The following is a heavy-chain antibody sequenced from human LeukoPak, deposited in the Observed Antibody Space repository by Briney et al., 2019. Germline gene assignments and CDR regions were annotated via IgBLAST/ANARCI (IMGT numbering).Heavy chain of an antibody. Sequence: GGSLRLSCAASGFTFSGYYMSWIRQAPGKGLEWVSYISSSSSYTNYADSVKGRFTISRDNAKNSLYLQMNSLRAEDTAVYYCARKWLYCSGGSCYYFDYWGQGTLVTVSS. J-gene: IGHJ4*02. CDR2: ISSSSSYT. CDR1: GFTFSGYY. V-gene: IGHV3-11*03. D-gene: IGHD2-15*01. CDR3: ARKWLYCSGGSCYYFDY.